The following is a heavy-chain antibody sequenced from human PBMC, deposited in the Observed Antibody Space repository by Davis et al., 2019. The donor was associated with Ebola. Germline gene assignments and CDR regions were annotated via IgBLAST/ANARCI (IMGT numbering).Heavy chain of an antibody. Sequence: SETLSLTCIVSSGSISPYYWNWIRQPPGKGLEWIGSIYYSGSTNYNPSLKSRVTISVDTSKNQISLKLSSVTAADTAVYYCARAPKYYDFWSGYYRHYYYGMDVWGQGTTVTVSS. CDR3: ARAPKYYDFWSGYYRHYYYGMDV. V-gene: IGHV4-59*08. CDR2: IYYSGST. J-gene: IGHJ6*02. CDR1: SGSISPYY. D-gene: IGHD3-3*01.